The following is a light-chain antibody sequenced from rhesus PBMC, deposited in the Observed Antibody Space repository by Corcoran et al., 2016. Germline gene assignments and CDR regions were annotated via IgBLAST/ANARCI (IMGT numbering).Light chain of an antibody. Sequence: DIQMTQSPSALSASVGDRVTISCRTSENSYSDLAWYQQKPGKAPKLLIYAASSLQTGIPSRVSGSGSGTDFTLTISSLQPEDAMTYYCQQHYDDPWTFGQGTKVEI. V-gene: IGKV1-44*03. CDR3: QQHYDDPWT. J-gene: IGKJ1*01. CDR2: AAS. CDR1: ENSYSD.